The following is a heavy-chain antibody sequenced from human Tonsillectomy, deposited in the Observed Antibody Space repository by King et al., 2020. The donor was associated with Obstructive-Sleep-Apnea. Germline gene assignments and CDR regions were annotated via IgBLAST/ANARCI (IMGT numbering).Heavy chain of an antibody. J-gene: IGHJ4*02. CDR2: IYPGDSDT. CDR1: GYSLTNYW. D-gene: IGHD3-10*01. CDR3: AIHYGSGSYYNPGGYFDY. V-gene: IGHV5-51*01. Sequence: QLVQSGAEVKKPGESLKISCKGSGYSLTNYWIGWGLQVSGKGLEWMGSIYPGDSDTRYSPSFQGQVTISADKSLRTAYLQWSSPKASDTAMYYCAIHYGSGSYYNPGGYFDYWGQGTLVTVSS.